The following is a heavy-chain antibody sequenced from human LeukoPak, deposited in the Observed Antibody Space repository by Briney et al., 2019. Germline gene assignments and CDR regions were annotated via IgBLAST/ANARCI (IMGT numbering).Heavy chain of an antibody. CDR2: TYYRSKWYN. CDR1: GDSVSSNSVT. J-gene: IGHJ5*02. V-gene: IGHV6-1*01. Sequence: SQTLSLTCANSGDSVSSNSVTWNWIRQSPSRGLEWLGRTYYRSKWYNDYAVSVRSRMTINPDTSKNQFSLQLNSVTPEDTAVYYCARVGTTTGWFDPWGQGILVTVSS. D-gene: IGHD1-26*01. CDR3: ARVGTTTGWFDP.